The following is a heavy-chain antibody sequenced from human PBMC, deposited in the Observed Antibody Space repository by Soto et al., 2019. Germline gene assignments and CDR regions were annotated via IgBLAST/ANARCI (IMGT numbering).Heavy chain of an antibody. J-gene: IGHJ4*02. CDR3: ASVLGYCSGGSCYTY. CDR1: GGSISSSNW. Sequence: QVQLQESGPGLVKPSGTLSLTCAVSGGSISSSNWWSWVRQPPGKGLEWIGEIYHSGSTNYNPSLKSGVTISVDKSKNQLSLKLSSVTAADTAVYYCASVLGYCSGGSCYTYWGQGTLVTVSS. V-gene: IGHV4-4*02. CDR2: IYHSGST. D-gene: IGHD2-15*01.